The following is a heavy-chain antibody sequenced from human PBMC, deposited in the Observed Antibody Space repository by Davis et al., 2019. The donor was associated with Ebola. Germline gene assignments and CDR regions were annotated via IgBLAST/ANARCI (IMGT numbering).Heavy chain of an antibody. CDR1: GFLFSSYA. CDR3: AKDLTSYYGSGDFFDY. J-gene: IGHJ4*02. V-gene: IGHV3-23*01. CDR2: ISASGGAT. Sequence: GSLRLSCAASGFLFSSYAMSWVRQAPGRGLEWVSSISASGGATFYADSVKGRIVMSRDNSNDTLYLRMNNLRAEDTAIYYCAKDLTSYYGSGDFFDYWDQGILVTVSS. D-gene: IGHD3-10*01.